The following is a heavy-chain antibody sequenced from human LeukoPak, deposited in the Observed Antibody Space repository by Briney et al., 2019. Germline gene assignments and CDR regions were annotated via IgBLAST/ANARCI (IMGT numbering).Heavy chain of an antibody. CDR1: GFTFSSYA. D-gene: IGHD3-22*01. Sequence: PGGSLRLSCAASGFTFSSYAMSWVRQAPGKGLEWVSAISGSGGSTYYADSVKGRFTISRDNSKNTLYLQMNSLRAEDTAVYYCAAGFDSSGYYRGNAFDIWGQGTMVTVSS. V-gene: IGHV3-23*01. CDR3: AAGFDSSGYYRGNAFDI. CDR2: ISGSGGST. J-gene: IGHJ3*02.